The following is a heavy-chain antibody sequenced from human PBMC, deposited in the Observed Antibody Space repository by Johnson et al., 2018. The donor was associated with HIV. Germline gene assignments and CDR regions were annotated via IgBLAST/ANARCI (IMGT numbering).Heavy chain of an antibody. Sequence: VQLVESGGGLVQPGGSLRLSCAASGFTFDDYGMSWVRQAPGKGLEWVANIKQDESEKYYVDSVKGRFTISRDNAKKSLYLQMNSLRAEDTAVYYCAREGMAVGGDCHDDAFDIWGQGTMVTVSS. CDR2: IKQDESEK. D-gene: IGHD2-21*02. J-gene: IGHJ3*02. V-gene: IGHV3-7*01. CDR3: AREGMAVGGDCHDDAFDI. CDR1: GFTFDDYG.